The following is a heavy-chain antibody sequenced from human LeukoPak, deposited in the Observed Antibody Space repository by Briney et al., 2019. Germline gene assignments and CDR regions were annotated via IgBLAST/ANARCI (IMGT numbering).Heavy chain of an antibody. CDR2: INPNSGGT. J-gene: IGHJ5*02. Sequence: ASVKVSCKASGYTFTGYYMHWVRQAPGQGLEWMGWINPNSGGTNYAQKFQGRVTMTRDTSISTAYMELSRLRSDDTAVYYCAGEKCTSSNWFDPWGQGTLVTVSS. CDR1: GYTFTGYY. CDR3: AGEKCTSSNWFDP. V-gene: IGHV1-2*02.